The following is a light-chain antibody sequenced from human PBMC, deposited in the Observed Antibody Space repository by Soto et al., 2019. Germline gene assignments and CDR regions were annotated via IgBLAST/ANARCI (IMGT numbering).Light chain of an antibody. V-gene: IGKV3-20*01. CDR2: GAS. J-gene: IGKJ2*01. CDR3: QQFGNSPPYT. Sequence: EIVLTQSPGTLSLSPGERATLSCRASQSVSSSYLAWYQQKPGQAPRLLIYGASSRATGIPDRFSGSGSGTDFTLTISRPEPEDFAVYYCQQFGNSPPYTFGQGTKLEIK. CDR1: QSVSSSY.